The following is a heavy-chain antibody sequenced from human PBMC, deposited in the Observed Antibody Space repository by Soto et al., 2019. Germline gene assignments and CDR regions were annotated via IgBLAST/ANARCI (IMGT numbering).Heavy chain of an antibody. Sequence: SETLSLTCAVYGGSFSSYHWSWIRQTPGKGLEWIGEINHLTTTNYNPSLKSRVIISLDTPKNQFSLKLSSVTAEDTAVYYCARGYDSALALIFWGQGILVTVSS. D-gene: IGHD3-16*01. CDR2: INHLTTT. J-gene: IGHJ4*02. CDR3: ARGYDSALALIF. CDR1: GGSFSSYH. V-gene: IGHV4-34*01.